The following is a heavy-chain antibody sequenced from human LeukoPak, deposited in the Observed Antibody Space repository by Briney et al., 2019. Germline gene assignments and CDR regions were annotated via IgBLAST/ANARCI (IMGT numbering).Heavy chain of an antibody. CDR2: IIPILGIA. J-gene: IGHJ5*02. CDR3: AMRSGYSSGWYGDNWFDP. CDR1: GGTFSSYA. Sequence: ASVKVSCKASGGTFSSYAISWVRQAPGQGLEWMGRIIPILGIANYAQKFRGRVTITADKSTSTAYMELSSLRSEGTAVYYCAMRSGYSSGWYGDNWFDPWGQGTLVTVSS. D-gene: IGHD6-19*01. V-gene: IGHV1-69*04.